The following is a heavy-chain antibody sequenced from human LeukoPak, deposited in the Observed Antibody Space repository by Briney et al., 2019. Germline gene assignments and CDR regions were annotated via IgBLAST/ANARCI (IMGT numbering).Heavy chain of an antibody. Sequence: SETLSLTCTVSGGSISSYYWSWIRQPPGKGLEWIGYIYYSGSTNCNPSLKSRVTISADTSKNQFSLKLSSVTAADTAVYYCARAPDYGDQPTPDAFDIWGRGTMVTVSS. CDR1: GGSISSYY. V-gene: IGHV4-59*01. D-gene: IGHD4-17*01. CDR3: ARAPDYGDQPTPDAFDI. J-gene: IGHJ3*02. CDR2: IYYSGST.